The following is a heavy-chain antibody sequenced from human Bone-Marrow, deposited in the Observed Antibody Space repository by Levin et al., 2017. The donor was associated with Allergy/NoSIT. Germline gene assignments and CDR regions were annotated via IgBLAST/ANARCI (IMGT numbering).Heavy chain of an antibody. CDR3: ARVRMAARHRNIDF. CDR2: IGISGSPI. J-gene: IGHJ4*02. V-gene: IGHV3-48*03. D-gene: IGHD6-6*01. CDR1: GFTLSYYE. Sequence: GGSLRLSCAASGFTLSYYEVNWVRQAPGKGLEWVSHIGISGSPIFYADSLTDRFAISRDNAKNSVYLQINSLRADDTAVYFCARVRMAARHRNIDFWGQGTLVTVSS.